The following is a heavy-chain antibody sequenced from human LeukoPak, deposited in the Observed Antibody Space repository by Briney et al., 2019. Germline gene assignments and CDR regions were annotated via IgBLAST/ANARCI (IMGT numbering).Heavy chain of an antibody. Sequence: GESLKISCKGSEYIFTNYWIGWVRQMLGKGLEWMGIIYPRDSDTRYSPSFQGHVTISADKSINTAYLQWSSLKASDTAIYYCARRPRRDWFFDLWGRGTLVTVSS. CDR2: IYPRDSDT. CDR1: EYIFTNYW. J-gene: IGHJ2*01. V-gene: IGHV5-51*01. CDR3: ARRPRRDWFFDL.